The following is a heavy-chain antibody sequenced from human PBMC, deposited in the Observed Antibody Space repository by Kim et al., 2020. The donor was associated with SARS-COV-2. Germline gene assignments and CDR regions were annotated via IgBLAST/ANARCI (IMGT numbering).Heavy chain of an antibody. Sequence: ASVKVSCKASGYTFTTYYMHWVRQAPGQGLEYMGMINPTADATNYAQKFQGRVTVTRDTSTSTVYMELSSLRSEDTAVYYCAREPPVTTYFDYWGQGTLVTVSS. CDR2: INPTADAT. V-gene: IGHV1-46*01. CDR1: GYTFTTYY. J-gene: IGHJ4*02. D-gene: IGHD4-17*01. CDR3: AREPPVTTYFDY.